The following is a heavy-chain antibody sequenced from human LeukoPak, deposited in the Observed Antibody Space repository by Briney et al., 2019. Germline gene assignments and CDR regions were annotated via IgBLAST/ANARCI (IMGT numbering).Heavy chain of an antibody. J-gene: IGHJ4*02. CDR2: IRSDGSIK. Sequence: GGSLRLSCAASGFTFSSYGMHWVRQAPGKGLEWVAFIRSDGSIKYYTESVKGRFTISRDNSKNTLYLQMNSLRAEDTAVYYCARTSPYGDHSWGQGTLVTVSS. CDR3: ARTSPYGDHS. D-gene: IGHD4-17*01. CDR1: GFTFSSYG. V-gene: IGHV3-30*02.